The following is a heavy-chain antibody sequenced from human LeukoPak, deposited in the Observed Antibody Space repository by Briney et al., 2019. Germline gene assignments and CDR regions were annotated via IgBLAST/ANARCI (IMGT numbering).Heavy chain of an antibody. Sequence: GESLKISCKGSGYSFTSYWIGWVRQMPGKGLEWMGIIYPGDSDTRYSPSFQGQVTISADKSISTAYLQWSSLKASDTAMYYCARLGPRVVVPAAMGDYWGQGTLVTVSS. J-gene: IGHJ4*02. CDR1: GYSFTSYW. D-gene: IGHD2-2*01. V-gene: IGHV5-51*01. CDR2: IYPGDSDT. CDR3: ARLGPRVVVPAAMGDY.